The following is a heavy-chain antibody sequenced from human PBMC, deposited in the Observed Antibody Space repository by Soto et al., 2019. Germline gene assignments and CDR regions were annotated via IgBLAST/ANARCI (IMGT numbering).Heavy chain of an antibody. J-gene: IGHJ4*02. D-gene: IGHD1-26*01. V-gene: IGHV4-59*08. CDR2: THGSGIT. CDR1: GGSITGYH. CDR3: ASYIEGGGGRGY. Sequence: QVQLQESGPGLVKPSETLSLTCTVSGGSITGYHWSWIRQPPGKGLGWIGYTHGSGITNYNPSLQSRVTISVDTSKNHFSLKLSSVTASDTAVYYCASYIEGGGGRGYWGQGHLLTVSS.